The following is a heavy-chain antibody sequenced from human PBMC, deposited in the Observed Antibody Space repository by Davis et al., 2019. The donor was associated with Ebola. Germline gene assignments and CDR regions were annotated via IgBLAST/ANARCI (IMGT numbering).Heavy chain of an antibody. CDR3: ARGPGRDFDWLLSLDY. CDR1: GYTFTGYY. CDR2: INPNSGGT. V-gene: IGHV1-2*06. Sequence: ASVKVSCKASGYTFTGYYMHWVRQAPGQGLEWMGRINPNSGGTNYAQKFQGRVTMTRDTSISTAYMGLSRLRSDDTAVYYCARGPGRDFDWLLSLDYWGQGTLVTVSS. D-gene: IGHD3-9*01. J-gene: IGHJ4*02.